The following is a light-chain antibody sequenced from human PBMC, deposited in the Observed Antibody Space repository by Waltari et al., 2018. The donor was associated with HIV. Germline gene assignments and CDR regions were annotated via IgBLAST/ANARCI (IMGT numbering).Light chain of an antibody. CDR2: GTS. CDR3: QSYDSSLSAHVV. CDR1: SSNIGAGYD. J-gene: IGLJ2*01. V-gene: IGLV1-40*01. Sequence: QSVLTQPPSVSGAPGQRVTISCTGSSSNIGAGYDVHWYQQLPGTAPKLLIYGTSNRPSGVPDRFSGSKSGTSASLAITGLQADDEADYYCQSYDSSLSAHVVFGGGTKLTVL.